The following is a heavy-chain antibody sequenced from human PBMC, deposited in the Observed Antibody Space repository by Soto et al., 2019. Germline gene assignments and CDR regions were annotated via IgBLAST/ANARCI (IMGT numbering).Heavy chain of an antibody. J-gene: IGHJ3*02. CDR2: IYPRDSDT. CDR3: AKTGVADAFDN. Sequence: GESLKISCKVSGFSFTSYWIGWVRQVPGKGLECMGIIYPRDSDTRYNPSFQGQVTISVDESINTAYLQWSSLKTSDTAMYYCAKTGVADAFDNWGQGTVVTVSS. D-gene: IGHD3-3*01. CDR1: GFSFTSYW. V-gene: IGHV5-51*01.